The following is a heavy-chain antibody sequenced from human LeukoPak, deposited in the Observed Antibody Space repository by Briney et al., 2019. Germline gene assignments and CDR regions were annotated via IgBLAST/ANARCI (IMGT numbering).Heavy chain of an antibody. Sequence: PSETLSLTCSASGGSINSYYWSWIRQPPGKGLEWIGSIYYSGSTYYNPSLKSRVTISVDTSKNQFSLKLNSVTAADTAVYYCARGLSGWYLRYFDYWGQGTLVTVSS. J-gene: IGHJ4*02. CDR2: IYYSGST. CDR3: ARGLSGWYLRYFDY. CDR1: GGSINSYY. V-gene: IGHV4-59*08. D-gene: IGHD6-19*01.